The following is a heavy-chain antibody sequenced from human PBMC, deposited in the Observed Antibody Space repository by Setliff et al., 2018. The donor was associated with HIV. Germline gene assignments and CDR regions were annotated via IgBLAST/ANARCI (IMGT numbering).Heavy chain of an antibody. J-gene: IGHJ4*02. CDR3: VKEYHTEVTDTRVANYFDY. D-gene: IGHD4-4*01. Sequence: ASVKVSCKASGGTFSSYAIIWVRQAPGQGLEWMGIITPSDSYTVYAQKFQDRVTMTSDTSTSTVYMELRSLRSEDTAIYYCVKEYHTEVTDTRVANYFDYWGQGTLVTVSS. V-gene: IGHV1-46*01. CDR2: ITPSDSYT. CDR1: GGTFSSYA.